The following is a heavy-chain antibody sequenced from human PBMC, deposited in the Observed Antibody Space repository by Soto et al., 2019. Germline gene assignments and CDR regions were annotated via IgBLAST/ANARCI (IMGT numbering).Heavy chain of an antibody. CDR1: GFTFSSYG. CDR2: ISYDGSNK. J-gene: IGHJ6*02. CDR3: AKDRRGPYYYYYYGMDV. Sequence: GGSLRLSCAASGFTFSSYGMHWVRQAPGKGLEWVAVISYDGSNKYYADSVKGRFTISRDNSKNTLYLQMNSLRAEDTAVYYCAKDRRGPYYYYYYGMDVWGQGTTVTVSS. V-gene: IGHV3-30*18.